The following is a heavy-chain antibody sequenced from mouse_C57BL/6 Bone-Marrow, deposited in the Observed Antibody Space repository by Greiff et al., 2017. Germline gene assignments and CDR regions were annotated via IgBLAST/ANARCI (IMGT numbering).Heavy chain of an antibody. V-gene: IGHV1-55*01. Sequence: QVQLQQPGAELVKPGASVKMSCKASGYTFTSYWITWVKQRPGQGLEWIGDIYPGSGSTNYNEKFKSKATLTVDTSSSTAYMQLSSLTSEDSAVYDCARGGGLEYGNYDFVFAYWGQGTLVTVSA. CDR2: IYPGSGST. CDR1: GYTFTSYW. D-gene: IGHD2-10*02. J-gene: IGHJ3*01. CDR3: ARGGGLEYGNYDFVFAY.